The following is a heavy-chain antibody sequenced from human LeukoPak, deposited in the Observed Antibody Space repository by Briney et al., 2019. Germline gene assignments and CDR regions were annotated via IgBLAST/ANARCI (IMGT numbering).Heavy chain of an antibody. V-gene: IGHV4-34*01. CDR1: GGSFSGYY. D-gene: IGHD1-7*01. Sequence: KPSETLSLTCAVYGGSFSGYYWSWIRQPPGKGLEWIGEINHSGSTNYNPSLKSRVTISVDTSKNQFSLKLSSVTAADTAVYYCARETDITGTTGYLYYYYYYYMDVWGKGTTVTVSS. CDR2: INHSGST. J-gene: IGHJ6*03. CDR3: ARETDITGTTGYLYYYYYYYMDV.